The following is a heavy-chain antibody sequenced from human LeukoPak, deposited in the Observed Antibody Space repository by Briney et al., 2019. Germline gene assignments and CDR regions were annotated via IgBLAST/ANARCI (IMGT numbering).Heavy chain of an antibody. Sequence: SETLSLTCAVNGGSFSGDFWSWIRQPPGKGLEWIGYVDHTGSTKFNPSLNGRVSISRDTSNNFFSLRLRSVTAADTAVYFCARGRVSSSTWYSTYYYFFYMDFWGKGTTVTVSS. D-gene: IGHD4-11*01. V-gene: IGHV4-59*01. CDR3: ARGRVSSSTWYSTYYYFFYMDF. J-gene: IGHJ6*03. CDR2: VDHTGST. CDR1: GGSFSGDF.